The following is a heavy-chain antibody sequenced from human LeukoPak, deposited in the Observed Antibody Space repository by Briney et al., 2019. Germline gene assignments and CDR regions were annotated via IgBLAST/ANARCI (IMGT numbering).Heavy chain of an antibody. Sequence: SETLSLTCTVSGGSISSYYWSWIRQPAGKGLEWIGRIYTSGSTNYNPSLKSRVTMSVDTSKNQFPLKLSSVTAADTAVYYCARDPYDILTGYYNDAFDIWGQGTMVTVSS. CDR3: ARDPYDILTGYYNDAFDI. V-gene: IGHV4-4*07. D-gene: IGHD3-9*01. CDR1: GGSISSYY. CDR2: IYTSGST. J-gene: IGHJ3*02.